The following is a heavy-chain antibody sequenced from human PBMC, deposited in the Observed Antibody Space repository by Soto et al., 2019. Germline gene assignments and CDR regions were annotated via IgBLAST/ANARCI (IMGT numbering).Heavy chain of an antibody. D-gene: IGHD5-12*01. Sequence: SSETLSLTCTVSGGSISSYYWSWIRQPPGKGLEWIGYIYYSGSTNYNPSLKSRVTISVVTSKNQFSLKLSSVTAADTAVYYCARHKAYSGYDLGFAFDICGQGTIVTLSS. V-gene: IGHV4-59*08. CDR2: IYYSGST. CDR3: ARHKAYSGYDLGFAFDI. CDR1: GGSISSYY. J-gene: IGHJ3*02.